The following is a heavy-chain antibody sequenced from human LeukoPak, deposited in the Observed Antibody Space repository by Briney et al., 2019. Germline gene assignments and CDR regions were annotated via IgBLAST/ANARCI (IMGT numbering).Heavy chain of an antibody. D-gene: IGHD3-10*01. CDR2: INPNSGGT. J-gene: IGHJ4*02. V-gene: IGHV1-2*02. CDR1: GYTFTGYY. Sequence: GASVTVSCKASGYTFTGYYMHWVRQAPGQGLEWMGWINPNSGGTNYAQKFQGRVTMTRDTSISTAYMGLSRLRSDDTAVYYCARDRPHYGSGSYDFDYWGQGTLVTVSS. CDR3: ARDRPHYGSGSYDFDY.